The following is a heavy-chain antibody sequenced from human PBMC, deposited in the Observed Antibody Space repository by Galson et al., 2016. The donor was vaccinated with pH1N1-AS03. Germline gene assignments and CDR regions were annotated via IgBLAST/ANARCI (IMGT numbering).Heavy chain of an antibody. V-gene: IGHV3-23*01. D-gene: IGHD1-1*01. CDR2: ISGTGGSP. Sequence: SLRLSCAASGFTFSDYAMGWVRQAPWKGLEWLAEISGTGGSPFYADSVKGRVTISRDNSKNTVYLQMTSLRAEDTAVYYCATNALKVRVDYWGQGTLVTVSS. CDR1: GFTFSDYA. J-gene: IGHJ4*02. CDR3: ATNALKVRVDY.